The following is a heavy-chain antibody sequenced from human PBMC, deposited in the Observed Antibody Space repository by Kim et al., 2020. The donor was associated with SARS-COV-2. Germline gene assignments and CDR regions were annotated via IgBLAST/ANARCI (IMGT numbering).Heavy chain of an antibody. D-gene: IGHD3-16*01. CDR2: IKQDGTEK. V-gene: IGHV3-7*01. J-gene: IGHJ4*02. CDR3: ARGRGLDS. Sequence: GGSLRLSCAASGFTFTDNWMTWVRQARGKGLEWVANIKQDGTEKYYVDSVKGRFTVSRDNAKKSLYLQMNSLRVEDTAMYYCARGRGLDSWGREPWSLAP. CDR1: GFTFTDNW.